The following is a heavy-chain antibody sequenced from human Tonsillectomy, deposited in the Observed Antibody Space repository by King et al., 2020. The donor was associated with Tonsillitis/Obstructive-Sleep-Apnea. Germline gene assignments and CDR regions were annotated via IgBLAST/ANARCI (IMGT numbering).Heavy chain of an antibody. Sequence: VQLVESGGGLVQPGESLRLSCAASGFKLRNYWMTWVRQAPGKGLEWVANIKHDGSEKYYLDSLRGRFTISRDNDKNSLYLEINSLRGEDTAVYFWAGDRRPSEPGGFFDPWGRGTLVTVSS. CDR3: AGDRRPSEPGGFFDP. V-gene: IGHV3-7*04. J-gene: IGHJ5*02. D-gene: IGHD1-14*01. CDR2: IKHDGSEK. CDR1: GFKLRNYW.